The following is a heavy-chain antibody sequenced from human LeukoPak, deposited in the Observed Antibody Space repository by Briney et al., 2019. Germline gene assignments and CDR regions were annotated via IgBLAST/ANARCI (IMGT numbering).Heavy chain of an antibody. CDR3: ARAFRGITFGGVIVTGDAFDI. CDR2: IRYDGSNK. J-gene: IGHJ3*02. V-gene: IGHV3-30*02. D-gene: IGHD3-16*02. Sequence: GGSLRLSCAASGFTFDDYGMSWVRQAPGKGLEWVAFIRYDGSNKYYADSVKGRFTISRDNSKNTLYLQMNSLRAEDTAVYYCARAFRGITFGGVIVTGDAFDIWGQGTMVTVSS. CDR1: GFTFDDYG.